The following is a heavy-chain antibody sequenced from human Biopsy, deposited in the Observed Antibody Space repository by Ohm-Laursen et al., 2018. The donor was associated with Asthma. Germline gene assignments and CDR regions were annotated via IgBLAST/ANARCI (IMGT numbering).Heavy chain of an antibody. J-gene: IGHJ4*02. CDR1: RFTYE. CDR2: ISYDGSSI. CDR3: AREGVAGTHIED. V-gene: IGHV3-30-3*01. Sequence: SLRLSCAASRFTYEMHWVRQAPGKGLEWVAVISYDGSSIYYADSMKGRFTISRDNSKNTLSLQMSSLTAEDTAVYYCAREGVAGTHIEDWGQGTLVTVSS. D-gene: IGHD6-19*01.